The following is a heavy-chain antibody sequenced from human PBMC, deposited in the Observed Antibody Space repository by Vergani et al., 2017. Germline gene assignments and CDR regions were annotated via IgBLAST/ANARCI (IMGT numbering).Heavy chain of an antibody. J-gene: IGHJ3*02. V-gene: IGHV3-66*02. CDR1: GFTVSSNY. Sequence: EVQLVESGGGLVKPGGSLRLSCAASGFTVSSNYMSWVRQAPGKGLEWVSVIYSGGSTYYADSVKGRFTISRDNSKNTLYLQMNSLRAEDTAVYYCAKGYGDYADAFDIWGQGTMVTVSS. CDR2: IYSGGST. D-gene: IGHD4-17*01. CDR3: AKGYGDYADAFDI.